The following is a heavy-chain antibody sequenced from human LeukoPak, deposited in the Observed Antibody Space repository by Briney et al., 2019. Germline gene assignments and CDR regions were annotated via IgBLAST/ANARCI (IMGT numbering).Heavy chain of an antibody. CDR2: FDPEDGET. Sequence: ASVKVSCKVSGYTLTELSMHWVRQAPGKGLEWMGGFDPEDGETIYAQKFQGRVTMTEDTSIDTAYMELSSLRSEDTAVYYCATGVYDYVWGSYRSFDYWGQGTLVTVSS. CDR1: GYTLTELS. V-gene: IGHV1-24*01. D-gene: IGHD3-16*02. J-gene: IGHJ4*02. CDR3: ATGVYDYVWGSYRSFDY.